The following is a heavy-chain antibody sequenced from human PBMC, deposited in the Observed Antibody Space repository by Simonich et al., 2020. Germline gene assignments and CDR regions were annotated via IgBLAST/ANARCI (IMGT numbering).Heavy chain of an antibody. J-gene: IGHJ6*03. Sequence: EVQLVESGGGLVQPGGSLRLSCAASGFTFSSYWMSWVRQAPGKGLEWVANIKQDGSEKDYVDSVKGRFTISRDNAKNSLYLQVNSLRAEDTAVYYCARDGLGTAYYYYMDVWGKGTTVTVSS. CDR2: IKQDGSEK. V-gene: IGHV3-7*01. D-gene: IGHD7-27*01. CDR3: ARDGLGTAYYYYMDV. CDR1: GFTFSSYW.